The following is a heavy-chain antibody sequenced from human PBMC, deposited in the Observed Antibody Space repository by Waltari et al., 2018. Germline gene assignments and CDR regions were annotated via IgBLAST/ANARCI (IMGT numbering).Heavy chain of an antibody. V-gene: IGHV3-48*04. CDR1: GFTFSSYS. CDR2: IHRSGGTI. J-gene: IGHJ4*02. CDR3: VRDPHALDY. D-gene: IGHD2-8*01. Sequence: EEMLVVSGGGLVQPGGSLRLSCAASGFTFSSYSMNWVRQAPGKGLEWISYIHRSGGTIYYADSVKGRFTISRDNAKNTLNLQMNSLRVEDTALYYCVRDPHALDYWGQGILVTVSS.